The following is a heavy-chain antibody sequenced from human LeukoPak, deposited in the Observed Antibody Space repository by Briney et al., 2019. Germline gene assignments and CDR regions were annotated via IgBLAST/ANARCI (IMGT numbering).Heavy chain of an antibody. V-gene: IGHV6-1*01. CDR2: TYYRSKWYN. CDR3: ARDGRGVATIPYPYYYMDV. CDR1: GDSVSSNSAA. Sequence: SQTLSLTCAISGDSVSSNSAAWDWIRQSPSRGFEWLGRTYYRSKWYNDYAVSVKSRITINPDTSKNQFSLQLNSVTPEDTAVYYCARDGRGVATIPYPYYYMDVWGKGTTVTVSS. J-gene: IGHJ6*03. D-gene: IGHD5-12*01.